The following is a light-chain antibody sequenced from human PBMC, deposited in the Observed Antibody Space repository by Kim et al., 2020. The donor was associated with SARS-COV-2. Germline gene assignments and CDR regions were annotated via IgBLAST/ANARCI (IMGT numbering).Light chain of an antibody. V-gene: IGKV3-11*01. Sequence: PGEKPPLPYKATQSVSDHLAWYQQKPGQAPRLLIYDASNRATGIPARFSGSGSGTDFTLTISSLEPEDFAVYYCQQRSNWPPGVTFGPGTKVDIK. CDR3: QQRSNWPPGVT. CDR2: DAS. CDR1: QSVSDH. J-gene: IGKJ3*01.